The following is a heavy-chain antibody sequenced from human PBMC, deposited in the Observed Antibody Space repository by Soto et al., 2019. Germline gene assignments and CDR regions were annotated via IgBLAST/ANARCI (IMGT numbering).Heavy chain of an antibody. J-gene: IGHJ4*02. CDR2: ISGSGGST. D-gene: IGHD6-13*01. CDR1: GFTFSSYA. Sequence: EVQLLESGGGLVQPGGSLRLSCAASGFTFSSYAMSWVRQAPGKRLEWVSAISGSGGSTYYADSVKGRFTISRDNSKNTLYLQMNSLRAEDTAVYYCAKGGGQQYYFDYWGQGTLVTVSS. CDR3: AKGGGQQYYFDY. V-gene: IGHV3-23*01.